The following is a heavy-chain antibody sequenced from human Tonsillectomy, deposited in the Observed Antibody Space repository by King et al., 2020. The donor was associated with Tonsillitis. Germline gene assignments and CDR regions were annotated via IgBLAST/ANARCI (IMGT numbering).Heavy chain of an antibody. Sequence: VQLVQSGGGLVKPGGSLRLSCAASGFTFSNAWMSWVRQAPGKGLEWVGRIKSKTDGGTTDYAAPVKGRFTISRDDSKNTLYLQMNSLKTEDTAVYYCTTDVYCSSTSCYYYYGMDVWGHGTTVTVSS. CDR2: IKSKTDGGTT. J-gene: IGHJ6*02. CDR3: TTDVYCSSTSCYYYYGMDV. V-gene: IGHV3-15*01. D-gene: IGHD2-2*01. CDR1: GFTFSNAW.